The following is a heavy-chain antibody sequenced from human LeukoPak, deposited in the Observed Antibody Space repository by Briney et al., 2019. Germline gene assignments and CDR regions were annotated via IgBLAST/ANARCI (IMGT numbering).Heavy chain of an antibody. Sequence: SETLSPTRTVSRGSISSGSHYWGWIRQPPGKGLEWIGSFDYRGRTYYSPSLKSRVTISVDTSKTQLSLKLTSVTAADTAVYYCASKPLTSSIAAVDHWGQGTLVTVSS. D-gene: IGHD6-13*01. CDR1: RGSISSGSHY. V-gene: IGHV4-39*01. J-gene: IGHJ4*02. CDR3: ASKPLTSSIAAVDH. CDR2: FDYRGRT.